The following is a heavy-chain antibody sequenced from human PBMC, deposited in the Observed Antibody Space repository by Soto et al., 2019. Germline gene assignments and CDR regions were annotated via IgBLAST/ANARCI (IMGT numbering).Heavy chain of an antibody. V-gene: IGHV3-30-3*01. CDR2: ISKGGSNL. Sequence: GGTLRLSCAASGFTLSSYAIHWVRQAPGKGLEWVTVISKGGSNLYFADSVKGRFTISRDNSKNTLYLQMNSLRSEDTAVYYCAREVEYTSAFGISSSFDYWGQGTLVTVSS. D-gene: IGHD6-19*01. CDR3: AREVEYTSAFGISSSFDY. J-gene: IGHJ4*02. CDR1: GFTLSSYA.